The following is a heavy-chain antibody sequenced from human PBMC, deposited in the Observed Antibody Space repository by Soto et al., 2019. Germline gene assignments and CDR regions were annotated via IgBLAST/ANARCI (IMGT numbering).Heavy chain of an antibody. J-gene: IGHJ6*02. Sequence: PSETLSLSCTVSGGSISSYYWSWIRQPPGKGLEWIGYMYNTGSTIYNPSLKSRVTISVDTSKNQFSLKLNSVTAADTAVYYCARDLWGYCGADCYPLDVWGQGTTLTVS. V-gene: IGHV4-59*01. D-gene: IGHD2-21*02. CDR3: ARDLWGYCGADCYPLDV. CDR2: MYNTGST. CDR1: GGSISSYY.